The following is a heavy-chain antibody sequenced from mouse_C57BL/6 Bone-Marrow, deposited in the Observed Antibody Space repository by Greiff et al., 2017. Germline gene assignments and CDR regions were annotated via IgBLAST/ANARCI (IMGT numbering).Heavy chain of an antibody. D-gene: IGHD3-2*01. CDR2: IDPSDSYT. J-gene: IGHJ3*01. Sequence: QVQLQQSGAELVMPGASVKLSCKASGYTFTSYWMHWVKQRPGQGLEWIGEIDPSDSYTNYNQKFKGKSTLTVDKSSSAAYMQLSSLTSEDSAVCYCARRGQLAWFAYWGQGTLVTVSA. V-gene: IGHV1-69*01. CDR3: ARRGQLAWFAY. CDR1: GYTFTSYW.